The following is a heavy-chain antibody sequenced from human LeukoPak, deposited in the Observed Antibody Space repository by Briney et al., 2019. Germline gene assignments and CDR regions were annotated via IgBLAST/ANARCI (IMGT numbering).Heavy chain of an antibody. Sequence: GGSLRLTCAASGFTFSTYAMHWVRQPPGKGLEWVSAISGSGGATYHADADSVKGRFIISRDNSKNTLYLQINSLRVEDTAVYYCAKDGYNYDSSGHFDYWGQGTLVTVSS. CDR3: AKDGYNYDSSGHFDY. CDR2: ISGSGGAT. D-gene: IGHD3-22*01. V-gene: IGHV3-23*01. J-gene: IGHJ4*02. CDR1: GFTFSTYA.